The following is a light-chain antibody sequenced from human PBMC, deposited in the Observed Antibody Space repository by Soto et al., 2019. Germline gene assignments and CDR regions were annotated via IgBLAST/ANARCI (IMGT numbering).Light chain of an antibody. V-gene: IGKV1-12*01. J-gene: IGKJ5*01. CDR3: QQAHSIPVT. Sequence: DIQMTQSPSSVSASVGDRVTITCRASQHIFSWLAWYQQKPGRAPKLLIYAASNLQSGVPSRFSGSGSGTDFTLTINSLQPEDFATYYCQQAHSIPVTFGQGTRLEIK. CDR2: AAS. CDR1: QHIFSW.